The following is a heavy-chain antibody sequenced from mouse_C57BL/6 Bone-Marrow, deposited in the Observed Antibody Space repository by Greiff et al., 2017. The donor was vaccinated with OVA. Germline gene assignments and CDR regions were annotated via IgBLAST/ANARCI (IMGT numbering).Heavy chain of an antibody. V-gene: IGHV1-54*01. D-gene: IGHD1-1*01. CDR1: GYAFTNYL. J-gene: IGHJ4*01. Sequence: VQLQQSGAELVRPGTSVKVSCKASGYAFTNYLIEWVKQRPGQGLEWIGVINPGSGGTNYNEKFKGKATLTADKASSTAYMQLSSLTSEDSAVYFGARSATVVPYYYAMDYWGQGTSVTVSS. CDR2: INPGSGGT. CDR3: ARSATVVPYYYAMDY.